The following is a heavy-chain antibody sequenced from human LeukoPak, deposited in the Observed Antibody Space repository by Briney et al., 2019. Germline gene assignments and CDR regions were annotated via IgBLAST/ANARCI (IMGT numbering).Heavy chain of an antibody. CDR1: GFTVSSNY. J-gene: IGHJ2*01. D-gene: IGHD3-22*01. V-gene: IGHV3-53*01. Sequence: GGSLRLSCAASGFTVSSNYMSWVRQAPGKGLEWVPVIYSGGSTYYADSVKGRFTISRDNSKNTLYLQMNSLRAEDTAVYYCARSEGYYYDSSGYSRDWYFDLWGRGTLVTVSS. CDR3: ARSEGYYYDSSGYSRDWYFDL. CDR2: IYSGGST.